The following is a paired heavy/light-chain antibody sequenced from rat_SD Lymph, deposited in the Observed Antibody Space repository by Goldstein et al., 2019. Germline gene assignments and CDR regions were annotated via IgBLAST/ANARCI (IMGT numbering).Light chain of an antibody. CDR3: QQGYKYPWT. CDR2: YAR. CDR1: EGISNY. V-gene: IGKV12S11*01. Sequence: DIQMTQSPHSLSASLGETVSIECLASEGISNYLAWYQQKPGKSLQLLIYYARNLQEGVPSRFSGSGSGTHFSLKISNMQPEDEGVYYCQQGYKYPWTFGGGTKLELK. J-gene: IGKJ1*01.
Heavy chain of an antibody. D-gene: IGHD1-9*01. Sequence: QVQLEESGPGLMQPSETLSLTCTVSGFSLTSNGVGWVRQPLGKGLVWMGTIWAGGNTNYNSAVQARLSISRDTSKSQIFLKMNSLQPEDIGTYYCGRLRRYGYNPYYFDYWGQGVVVTVSS. J-gene: IGHJ2*01. CDR3: GRLRRYGYNPYYFDY. CDR1: GFSLTSNG. CDR2: IWAGGNT. V-gene: IGHV2-72*01.